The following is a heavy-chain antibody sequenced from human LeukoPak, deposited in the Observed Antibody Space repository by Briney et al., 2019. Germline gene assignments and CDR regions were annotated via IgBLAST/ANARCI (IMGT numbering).Heavy chain of an antibody. J-gene: IGHJ5*02. CDR2: INHSGST. Sequence: SETLSLTCAVYGGSFSGYYWSWIRQPPGKGLEWIGEINHSGSTNYNPSLKSRVTISVDTSKNQFSLKLSSVTAADTAVYYCARGYYGSNWFDPWGQGTLVTVSS. V-gene: IGHV4-34*01. CDR3: ARGYYGSNWFDP. D-gene: IGHD3-10*01. CDR1: GGSFSGYY.